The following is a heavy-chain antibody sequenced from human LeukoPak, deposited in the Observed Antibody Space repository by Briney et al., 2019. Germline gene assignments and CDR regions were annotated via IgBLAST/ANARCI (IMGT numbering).Heavy chain of an antibody. CDR1: GGSISSSSYY. CDR2: IYYSGST. CDR3: ARGWATILGVVIPGYYFDY. D-gene: IGHD3-3*01. Sequence: SETLSLTCTVSGGSISSSSYYWGWIRQPPGKGLEWIGSIYYSGSTYYNPSLKSRVTISVDTSKNQFSLKLSSVTAADTAVYYCARGWATILGVVIPGYYFDYWGQGTLVTVSS. V-gene: IGHV4-39*07. J-gene: IGHJ4*02.